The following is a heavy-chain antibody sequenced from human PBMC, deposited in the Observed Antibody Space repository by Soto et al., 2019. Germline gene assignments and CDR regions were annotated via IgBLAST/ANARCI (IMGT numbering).Heavy chain of an antibody. CDR3: AKNSAATIRVGFDY. V-gene: IGHV3-23*01. D-gene: IGHD5-12*01. J-gene: IGHJ4*02. Sequence: EVQLLESGGGLVQPGGSLRLSCAASGFTFATYTMSWVRQTPGKGLEGVSAITGSDGRTYYADSVKGRFTISRDNSKNTLYLQMNSLGAEDTAVYYCAKNSAATIRVGFDYWGQGTLVTVSS. CDR2: ITGSDGRT. CDR1: GFTFATYT.